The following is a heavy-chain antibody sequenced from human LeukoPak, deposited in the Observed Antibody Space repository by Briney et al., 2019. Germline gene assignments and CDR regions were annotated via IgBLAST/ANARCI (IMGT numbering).Heavy chain of an antibody. V-gene: IGHV4-4*02. CDR3: ARTHDYGDYGVLGHDY. CDR1: GGSISSSNW. CDR2: IYHSGST. Sequence: SETLSLTCAVSGGSISSSNWWSWVRQPPGKGLEWIGEIYHSGSTNYNPSLKSRVTISVDTSKNQFSLKLSSVTAADTAVYYCARTHDYGDYGVLGHDYWGQGTLVTVSS. D-gene: IGHD4-17*01. J-gene: IGHJ4*02.